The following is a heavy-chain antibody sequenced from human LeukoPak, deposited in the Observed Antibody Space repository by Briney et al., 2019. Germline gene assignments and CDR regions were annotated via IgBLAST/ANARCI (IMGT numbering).Heavy chain of an antibody. J-gene: IGHJ3*01. Sequence: ASVTVSCKTSGYTFTGYYIHWVRQAPGQGLEWLGWINPNTGGTNYAQTFQGRVVLTSDTSVETAYVDLSSLKSDDTAIYYCARALVSNYGHDAFDFWGQGTMVTVSS. CDR2: INPNTGGT. CDR1: GYTFTGYY. CDR3: ARALVSNYGHDAFDF. V-gene: IGHV1-2*02. D-gene: IGHD4-11*01.